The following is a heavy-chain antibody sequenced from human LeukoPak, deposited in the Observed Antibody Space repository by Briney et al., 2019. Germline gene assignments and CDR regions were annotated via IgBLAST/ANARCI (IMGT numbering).Heavy chain of an antibody. CDR3: ARGHYYGSGSPDNWFDP. CDR1: GGSISSYY. D-gene: IGHD3-10*01. Sequence: SETLSLTCTVSGGSISSYYWSWIRQPPGKGLEWIGEINHSGSTNYNPSLKSRVTISVDTSKNQFSLKLSSVTAADTAVYYCARGHYYGSGSPDNWFDPWGQGTLVTVSS. J-gene: IGHJ5*02. V-gene: IGHV4-34*01. CDR2: INHSGST.